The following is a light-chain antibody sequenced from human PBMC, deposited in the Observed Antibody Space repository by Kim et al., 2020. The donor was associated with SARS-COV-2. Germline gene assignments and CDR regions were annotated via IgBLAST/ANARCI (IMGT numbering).Light chain of an antibody. V-gene: IGKV1-39*01. Sequence: ASVGDRVTIRCRAGQPISNYLNWYQQKPGEAPELLIFAATSLQTGVPSRFNGSGSGTDFTLTINDLQPEDFATYYCQQSYSAPPYTFGQGTKLEI. J-gene: IGKJ2*01. CDR3: QQSYSAPPYT. CDR2: AAT. CDR1: QPISNY.